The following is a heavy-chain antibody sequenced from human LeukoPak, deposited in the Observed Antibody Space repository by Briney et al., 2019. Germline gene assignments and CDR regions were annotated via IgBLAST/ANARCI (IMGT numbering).Heavy chain of an antibody. CDR1: GGSISSSDYY. D-gene: IGHD3-10*01. J-gene: IGHJ4*02. CDR2: IYHSGNT. V-gene: IGHV4-39*07. CDR3: ARDVFYGSGSYYFDY. Sequence: SETLSLTCIVSGGSISSSDYYWGWIRQPPGKGLEWIGTIYHSGNTYYNPSLKSRVTISVDKSKNQFSLKLSSVTAADTAVYYCARDVFYGSGSYYFDYWGQGTLVTVSS.